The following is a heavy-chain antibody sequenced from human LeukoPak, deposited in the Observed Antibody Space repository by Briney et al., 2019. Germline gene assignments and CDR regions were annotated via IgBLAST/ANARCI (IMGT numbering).Heavy chain of an antibody. CDR3: ARALLVRNGYNYSPNYFDY. CDR2: IYSGGTT. D-gene: IGHD5-24*01. V-gene: IGHV3-53*01. J-gene: IGHJ4*02. CDR1: GLTVNSNY. Sequence: GGSLRLSCAASGLTVNSNYMNWVRQAPGTGLQWVSVIYSGGTTYYADSVKGRFTISRDNSKNTLYLQMNSLRAEDTAVYYCARALLVRNGYNYSPNYFDYWGQGTLVTVSS.